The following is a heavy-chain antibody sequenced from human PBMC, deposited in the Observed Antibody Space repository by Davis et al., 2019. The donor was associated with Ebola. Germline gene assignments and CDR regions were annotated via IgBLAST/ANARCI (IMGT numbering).Heavy chain of an antibody. D-gene: IGHD6-19*01. V-gene: IGHV4-61*01. Sequence: SETLSLTCTVSGGSVSSGSYYWSWIRQPPGKGLEWIGYIYYSGSTNYNPSLKSRVTISVDTSKNQFSLKLSSVTAADTAVYYCARQQSSGWYYFDYWGQGTLVTVSS. CDR2: IYYSGST. CDR3: ARQQSSGWYYFDY. CDR1: GGSVSSGSYY. J-gene: IGHJ4*02.